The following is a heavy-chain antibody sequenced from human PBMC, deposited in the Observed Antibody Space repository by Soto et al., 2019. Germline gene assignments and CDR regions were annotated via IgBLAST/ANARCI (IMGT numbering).Heavy chain of an antibody. D-gene: IGHD3-10*01. CDR2: ISPIFCTA. CDR1: GYTFSTYA. J-gene: IGHJ4*02. V-gene: IGHV1-69*01. Sequence: ASQKGSCKAYGYTFSTYAISFVRQAPAQGLEWMGGISPIFCTADYAQKFQGRVTITADESTSTAYRELSSLRSEDTAVYYCARDAHADGLLWLGVYWGQGTLVTVSS. CDR3: ARDAHADGLLWLGVY.